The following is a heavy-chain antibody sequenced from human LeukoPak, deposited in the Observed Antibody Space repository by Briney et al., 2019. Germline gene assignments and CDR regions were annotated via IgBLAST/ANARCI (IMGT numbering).Heavy chain of an antibody. CDR1: GGTFSSYA. CDR3: ASGKLRRTFYYYYYGMDV. J-gene: IGHJ6*02. CDR2: ITPIFGTA. Sequence: SVKVSCKASGGTFSSYAISWVRQAPGQGLEWMGGITPIFGTANYAQKFQGRVTITADESTSTAYMELSSLRSEDTAVYYCASGKLRRTFYYYYYGMDVWGQGTTVTVSS. D-gene: IGHD6-25*01. V-gene: IGHV1-69*13.